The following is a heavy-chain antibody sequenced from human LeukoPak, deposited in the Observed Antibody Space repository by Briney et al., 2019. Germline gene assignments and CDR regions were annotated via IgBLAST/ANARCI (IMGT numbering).Heavy chain of an antibody. CDR2: ISTNGDRT. J-gene: IGHJ4*02. CDR3: ARDRMAVTTRLFDY. Sequence: GGSLRLSCAASGLTFSNYAMTWVRQAPGKGLEWVSAISTNGDRTYYADSVKGRFTVSRDNFKNTLYLQMNSLRAEDTAVYYCARDRMAVTTRLFDYWGQGTLVTVSS. D-gene: IGHD4-17*01. V-gene: IGHV3-23*01. CDR1: GLTFSNYA.